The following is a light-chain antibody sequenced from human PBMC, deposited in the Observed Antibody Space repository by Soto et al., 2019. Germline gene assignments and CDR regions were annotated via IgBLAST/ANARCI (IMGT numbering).Light chain of an antibody. CDR2: AAS. V-gene: IGKV1-6*01. Sequence: AIQMTQSPSSLSASVGDRVTITCRASQGIRNDLGWYQQRPGKAPKVLIYAASTVQSGVPSRFSGSGYGTDFTLTISSLQPEDFATYYCLQDYDYPLTLGGGTKVEI. J-gene: IGKJ4*01. CDR3: LQDYDYPLT. CDR1: QGIRND.